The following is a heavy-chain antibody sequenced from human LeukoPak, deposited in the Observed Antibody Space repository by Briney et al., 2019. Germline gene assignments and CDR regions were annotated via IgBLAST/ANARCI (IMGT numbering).Heavy chain of an antibody. V-gene: IGHV1-69*13. CDR2: ISPIFGTA. J-gene: IGHJ4*02. CDR1: GGSFSSYT. D-gene: IGHD3-10*01. Sequence: GASVKVSCKASGGSFSSYTIDWVRQAPGQGLEWMGGISPIFGTANYAQRFQGRVTITADESTTTAYMELRSLRAEDTAVYYCARAKPKNMVRGLIMRRESRYYFDYWGQGTLVTVSS. CDR3: ARAKPKNMVRGLIMRRESRYYFDY.